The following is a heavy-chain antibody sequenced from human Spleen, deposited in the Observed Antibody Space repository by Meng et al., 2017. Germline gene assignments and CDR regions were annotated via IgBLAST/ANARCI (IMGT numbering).Heavy chain of an antibody. CDR2: INWNGGTT. V-gene: IGHV3-20*04. CDR1: GFTFDDYG. J-gene: IGHJ4*02. D-gene: IGHD5-24*01. Sequence: GGSLRLSCAASGFTFDDYGMSWVRQAPGKGLEWVSGINWNGGTTAYADSVKGRFTISRDNAENFLYLQMNSLRADDTALYYCVRGRDGFLDWGQGTLVTVSS. CDR3: VRGRDGFLD.